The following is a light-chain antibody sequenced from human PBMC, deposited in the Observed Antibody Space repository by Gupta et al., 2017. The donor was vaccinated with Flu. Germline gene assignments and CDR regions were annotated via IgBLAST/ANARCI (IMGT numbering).Light chain of an antibody. Sequence: QSALTQPASVSGSPGQSITISFTGTSSDVGGYNYVSWYQHHPGKAPKLMIYEVINRPSGVSNRFSGSKSGNTASLTISGLQAEDEADYYCSSYTSSNSLEFGGGTKLTVL. J-gene: IGLJ3*02. CDR1: SSDVGGYNY. CDR3: SSYTSSNSLE. V-gene: IGLV2-14*01. CDR2: EVI.